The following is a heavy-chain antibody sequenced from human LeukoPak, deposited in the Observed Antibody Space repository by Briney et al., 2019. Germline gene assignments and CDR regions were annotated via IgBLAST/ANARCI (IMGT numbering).Heavy chain of an antibody. J-gene: IGHJ6*03. CDR3: ARDGTGTYYYYSYMDV. CDR2: INPNSGAT. D-gene: IGHD1-1*01. CDR1: GYIFAGYY. Sequence: ASVKVSCKASGYIFAGYYMHWVRQAPGQGLEWIGWINPNSGATNYAQKFQGRVTLTRDTSISTAYLELSRLRSDDTAVYYCARDGTGTYYYYSYMDVWGKGTTVTVSS. V-gene: IGHV1-2*02.